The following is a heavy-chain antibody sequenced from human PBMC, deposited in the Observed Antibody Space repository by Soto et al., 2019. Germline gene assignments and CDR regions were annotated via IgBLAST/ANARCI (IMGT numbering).Heavy chain of an antibody. Sequence: PSETLSLTCAVSGYSISSGYYWGWIRQPPGKGLEWIGSIYHSGSTYYNPSLKSRVTISVDTSKNQFSLKLSSVTAADTAVYYCASVTRYSSFTNWGQGTLVTVSS. CDR3: ASVTRYSSFTN. J-gene: IGHJ4*02. V-gene: IGHV4-38-2*01. D-gene: IGHD6-19*01. CDR2: IYHSGST. CDR1: GYSISSGYY.